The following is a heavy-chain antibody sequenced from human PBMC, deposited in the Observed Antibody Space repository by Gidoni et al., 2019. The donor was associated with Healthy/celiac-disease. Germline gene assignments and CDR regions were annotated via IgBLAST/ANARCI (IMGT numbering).Heavy chain of an antibody. CDR1: GFPFSSYA. CDR2: ISGSGGST. D-gene: IGHD2-15*01. J-gene: IGHJ4*02. Sequence: EVQLLESGGGLVQPGGSLRLSCAASGFPFSSYAMSWVRQAPGKGLEWVSAISGSGGSTYYADSVKGRFTISRDNSKNTLYLQMNSLRAEDTAVYYCAKRGDIVVVVRKGDYWGQGTLVTVSS. CDR3: AKRGDIVVVVRKGDY. V-gene: IGHV3-23*01.